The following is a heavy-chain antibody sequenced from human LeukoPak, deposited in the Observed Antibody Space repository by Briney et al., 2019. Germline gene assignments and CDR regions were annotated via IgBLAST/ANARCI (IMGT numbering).Heavy chain of an antibody. CDR3: ASLMAAAGRGGYYYGMDV. D-gene: IGHD6-13*01. Sequence: SCKASGGTFISYAMHWVRRAPGKGLEWVAVISYDGSNKYYADSVKGRFTISRDNSKNTLYLQMNSLRAEDTAVYYCASLMAAAGRGGYYYGMDVWGQGTTVTVSS. CDR2: ISYDGSNK. V-gene: IGHV3-30-3*01. J-gene: IGHJ6*02. CDR1: GGTFISYA.